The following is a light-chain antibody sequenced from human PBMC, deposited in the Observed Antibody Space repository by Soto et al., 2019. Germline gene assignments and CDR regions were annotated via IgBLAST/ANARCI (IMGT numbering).Light chain of an antibody. CDR2: SAS. CDR1: RSINTY. CDR3: QQTYSTPRT. J-gene: IGKJ1*01. V-gene: IGKV1-39*01. Sequence: DIQMIQSPSSLSASVGDRVTITCRASRSINTYVNWYQQRPGKAPELLIYSASNLHTGVPSRFSGSGSGTDFTFTINNLLPEDFAIYYCQQTYSTPRTFGQGTKVDIK.